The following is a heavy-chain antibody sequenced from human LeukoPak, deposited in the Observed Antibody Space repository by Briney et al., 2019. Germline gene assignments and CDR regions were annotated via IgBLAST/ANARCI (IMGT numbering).Heavy chain of an antibody. Sequence: KTSETLSLTCSVSGASSSMSHSYWGWIRQPTGKGLEWIGSVVFTGSNYYNSALKSRVTFSVDSSKNQLSLRLTSVTAADTAVYYCARHDTYQDYPNFDFWGQGALVAVSS. D-gene: IGHD4-11*01. CDR1: GASSSMSHSY. CDR2: VVFTGSN. J-gene: IGHJ4*02. V-gene: IGHV4-39*01. CDR3: ARHDTYQDYPNFDF.